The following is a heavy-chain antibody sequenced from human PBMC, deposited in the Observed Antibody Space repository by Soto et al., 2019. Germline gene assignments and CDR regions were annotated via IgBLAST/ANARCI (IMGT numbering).Heavy chain of an antibody. J-gene: IGHJ6*02. CDR2: ISWDGGST. D-gene: IGHD3-10*01. CDR1: GFTFDDYT. Sequence: GGSLRLSCAASGFTFDDYTMHWVRQAPGKGLEWVSLISWDGGSTYYADSVKGRFTISRDNSKNSLYLQMNSLRTEDTALYYCAKGRFGELNPLYYYGMDVWGQGTTVTVSS. CDR3: AKGRFGELNPLYYYGMDV. V-gene: IGHV3-43*01.